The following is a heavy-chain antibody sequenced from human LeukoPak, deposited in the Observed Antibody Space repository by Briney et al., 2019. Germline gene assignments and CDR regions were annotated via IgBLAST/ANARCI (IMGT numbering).Heavy chain of an antibody. Sequence: PGGSLRLSCAASGFTFSSYAMSWVRQAPGKGLEWVSGISGSGGSTYYTDSVKGRFTISRDNSKNTLYLQMNSLRAEDTAVYYCAKGRVVGELFSTLFEKWGQGTLVTVSS. V-gene: IGHV3-23*01. D-gene: IGHD3-10*01. CDR1: GFTFSSYA. J-gene: IGHJ4*02. CDR2: ISGSGGST. CDR3: AKGRVVGELFSTLFEK.